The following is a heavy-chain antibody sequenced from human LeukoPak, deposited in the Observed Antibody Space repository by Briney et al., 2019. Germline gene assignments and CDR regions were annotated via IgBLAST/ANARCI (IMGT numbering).Heavy chain of an antibody. D-gene: IGHD3-16*02. CDR1: GYTFTSYD. J-gene: IGHJ3*02. CDR3: ARADWDYVWGSYRTHAFDI. V-gene: IGHV1-18*01. Sequence: ASVKVSCKASGYTFTSYDINWVRQATGQGLEWMGWISAYNGNTNYAQKLQGRVTMTTDTSTSTAYMELRSLRSEDTAVYYCARADWDYVWGSYRTHAFDIWGQGTMVTVSS. CDR2: ISAYNGNT.